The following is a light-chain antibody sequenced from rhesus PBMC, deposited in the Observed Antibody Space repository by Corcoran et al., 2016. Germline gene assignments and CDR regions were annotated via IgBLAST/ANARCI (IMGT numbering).Light chain of an antibody. Sequence: DIQMTQSPSSPSAAVGDRVTITCRASQGISNWLAWYQQKPGKAPKLLIYRASNLETGVPSRFSGIGSRTDFTHTNSSLQTEDIATYSCQLHDNSPYRFGQRTKVEIK. J-gene: IGKJ2*01. CDR3: QLHDNSPYR. CDR1: QGISNW. CDR2: RAS. V-gene: IGKV1-69*01.